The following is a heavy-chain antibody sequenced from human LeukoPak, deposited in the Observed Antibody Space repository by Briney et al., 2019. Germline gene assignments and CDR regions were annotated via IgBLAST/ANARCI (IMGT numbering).Heavy chain of an antibody. Sequence: SETLSLTCTVSGGSISSYYWSWIRQPPGKGLEWIGYIYYSGSTNYNPSLKSRVTISVDTSKNQFSLKLSSVTAADTAVYYCARDGTRVRYCSGGSCYSDYYYGIDVWGQGTTVTVPS. V-gene: IGHV4-59*01. CDR1: GGSISSYY. CDR3: ARDGTRVRYCSGGSCYSDYYYGIDV. D-gene: IGHD2-15*01. J-gene: IGHJ6*02. CDR2: IYYSGST.